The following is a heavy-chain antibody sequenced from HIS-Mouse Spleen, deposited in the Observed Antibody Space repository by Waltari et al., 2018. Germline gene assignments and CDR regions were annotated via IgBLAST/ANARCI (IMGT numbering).Heavy chain of an antibody. Sequence: EVQLVESGGVVVQPGGSLRLSCAASGFTFDDYAMHWVRQAQGKGLEWVYLISWDGCSTYYADAVKGRFTISRDNSKNSLYLQMNSLRAEDTALYYCAKDRDGSGSYSDYWGQGTLVTVSS. D-gene: IGHD3-10*01. CDR2: ISWDGCST. CDR3: AKDRDGSGSYSDY. CDR1: GFTFDDYA. J-gene: IGHJ4*02. V-gene: IGHV3-43D*03.